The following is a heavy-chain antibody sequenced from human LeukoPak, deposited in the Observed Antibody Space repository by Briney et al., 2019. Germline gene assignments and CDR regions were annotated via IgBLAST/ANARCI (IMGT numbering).Heavy chain of an antibody. Sequence: PGGSLRLSCAASGFTFSSYAMSWVRHAPGKGLEGVSAISGSGGSTYYADSVKGRFTISRDNSKNTLYLQMNSLSPEGTAVSYCGKVSAWVVEAFDFFYSAPGILLTVSS. V-gene: IGHV3-23*01. D-gene: IGHD1-26*01. CDR1: GFTFSSYA. J-gene: IGHJ4*02. CDR3: GKVSAWVVEAFDFFY. CDR2: ISGSGGST.